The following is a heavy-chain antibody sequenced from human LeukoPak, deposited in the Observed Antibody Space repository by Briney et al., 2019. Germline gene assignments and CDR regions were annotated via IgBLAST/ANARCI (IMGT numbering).Heavy chain of an antibody. J-gene: IGHJ4*02. V-gene: IGHV3-33*01. Sequence: GGSLRLSCAASGFTFSSYGMHWVRQAPGKGLEWVAVIWYDGSNKYYADSVKGRFTISRGNSKNTLDLQMNSLRAEDTAVYYCARDKSSSTNLFDYWGQGTLVTVSS. D-gene: IGHD2-2*01. CDR1: GFTFSSYG. CDR2: IWYDGSNK. CDR3: ARDKSSSTNLFDY.